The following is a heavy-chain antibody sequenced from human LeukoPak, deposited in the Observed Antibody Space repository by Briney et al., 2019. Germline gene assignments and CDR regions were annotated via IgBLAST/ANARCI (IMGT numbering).Heavy chain of an antibody. V-gene: IGHV4-59*08. J-gene: IGHJ4*02. D-gene: IGHD1-26*01. CDR3: ARHEAGWELLLDY. CDR1: GGSISSYY. CDR2: IYYSGST. Sequence: PSETLSLTCTVSGGSISSYYWSWIRQPPGKGLEWIGYIYYSGSTNYNPSLKSRVTISVDTSKNQFSLKLSSVTAADTAVYYCARHEAGWELLLDYWGQGTLVTVSS.